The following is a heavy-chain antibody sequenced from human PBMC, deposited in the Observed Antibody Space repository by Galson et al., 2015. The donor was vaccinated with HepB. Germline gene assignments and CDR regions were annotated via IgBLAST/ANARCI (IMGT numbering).Heavy chain of an antibody. D-gene: IGHD5-12*01. CDR3: ARRGYSGYDLDY. CDR1: GYTFTSYA. Sequence: SVKVSCKASGYTFTSYAMHWVRQAPGQRLEWMGWINAGNGNTKYSQQFQGRVTITRDTSASTAYMELSSLRSEDTAVYYCARRGYSGYDLDYWGQGTLVTVSS. V-gene: IGHV1-3*01. CDR2: INAGNGNT. J-gene: IGHJ4*02.